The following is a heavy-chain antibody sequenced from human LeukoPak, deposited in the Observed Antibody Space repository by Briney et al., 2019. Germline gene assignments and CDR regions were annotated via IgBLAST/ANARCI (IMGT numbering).Heavy chain of an antibody. D-gene: IGHD3-22*01. V-gene: IGHV3-23*01. Sequence: PGGSLRLSCAASGFTFSSYAMSWVRQAPGKGLEWVSAISGSGGSTYYADSVKGRFTISRDNSMNTLYLQMNSLRAEDTAVYYCAKAPDYYDSSGYYRFGYFDYWGQGTLVTVSS. CDR2: ISGSGGST. CDR1: GFTFSSYA. J-gene: IGHJ4*02. CDR3: AKAPDYYDSSGYYRFGYFDY.